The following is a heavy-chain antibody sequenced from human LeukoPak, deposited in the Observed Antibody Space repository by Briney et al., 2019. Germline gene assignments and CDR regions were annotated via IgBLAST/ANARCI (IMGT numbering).Heavy chain of an antibody. CDR3: ARERARNYYYDSSGYSNPLDY. D-gene: IGHD3-22*01. J-gene: IGHJ4*02. CDR1: GDSFSSNSAA. Sequence: SQTLSLTCAISGDSFSSNSAAWHWIRQSPSRGLEWLGRTYYRSKWYNDYAVSVKSLITINPDTSKNKFSLQLNSVTPEDTAVYYCARERARNYYYDSSGYSNPLDYWGQGTLVTVSS. CDR2: TYYRSKWYN. V-gene: IGHV6-1*01.